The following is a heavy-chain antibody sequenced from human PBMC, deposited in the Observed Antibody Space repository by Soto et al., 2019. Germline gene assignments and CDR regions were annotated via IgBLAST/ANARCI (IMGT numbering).Heavy chain of an antibody. CDR1: GYTFTSYG. J-gene: IGHJ1*01. CDR3: ARAVDYYDSSGYYTHEYFQH. D-gene: IGHD3-22*01. Sequence: QVQLVQSGAEVKKPGASVKVSCRASGYTFTSYGITWVRQAPGQGLEWMGWISPYNGNTNYAQKLQGRVTMTTDTSTSTAYMELRSLRSDDTAMYYCARAVDYYDSSGYYTHEYFQHWGQGTLVTVSS. V-gene: IGHV1-18*01. CDR2: ISPYNGNT.